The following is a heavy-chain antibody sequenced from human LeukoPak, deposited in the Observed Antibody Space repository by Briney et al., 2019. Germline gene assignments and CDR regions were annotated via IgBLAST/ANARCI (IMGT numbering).Heavy chain of an antibody. D-gene: IGHD3-10*01. V-gene: IGHV1-2*02. CDR3: AREPLYGSGSYYNEFDY. J-gene: IGHJ4*02. Sequence: GASVKVSCKASGYTFTGYYMHWVRQAPGQGLEWMGWINPNSGDTNYAQKFQGRVTMTRDTSISTAYMELNRLGSDDTAVYYCAREPLYGSGSYYNEFDYWGQGTLVTVSS. CDR2: INPNSGDT. CDR1: GYTFTGYY.